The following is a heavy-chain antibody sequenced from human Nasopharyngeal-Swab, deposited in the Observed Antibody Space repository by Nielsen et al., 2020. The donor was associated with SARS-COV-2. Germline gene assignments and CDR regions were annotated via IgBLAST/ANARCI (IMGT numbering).Heavy chain of an antibody. Sequence: GESLKISWAASGFTFSSYAMSWVRQAPGKGLEWVSAISGSGGSTCYADSVKGRFTISRDNSKNTLYLQMSSLRAEDTAVYYCAKDDRRSQWLVDYYYGMDVWGQGTTVTVSS. V-gene: IGHV3-23*01. CDR2: ISGSGGST. CDR3: AKDDRRSQWLVDYYYGMDV. CDR1: GFTFSSYA. J-gene: IGHJ6*02. D-gene: IGHD6-19*01.